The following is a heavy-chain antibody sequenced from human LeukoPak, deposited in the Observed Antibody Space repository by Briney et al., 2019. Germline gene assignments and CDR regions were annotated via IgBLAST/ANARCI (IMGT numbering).Heavy chain of an antibody. Sequence: SQTLSLTCTVSGGSISSGDYYWSWIRQPPGKALEWIGYIYYSGSTYYHPSLKSRVTISVDTSKNQFSLKLSSVTAADTAVYYCARYSANYVWFDPWGQGTLVTVSS. V-gene: IGHV4-30-4*01. D-gene: IGHD4/OR15-4a*01. CDR3: ARYSANYVWFDP. CDR1: GGSISSGDYY. J-gene: IGHJ5*02. CDR2: IYYSGST.